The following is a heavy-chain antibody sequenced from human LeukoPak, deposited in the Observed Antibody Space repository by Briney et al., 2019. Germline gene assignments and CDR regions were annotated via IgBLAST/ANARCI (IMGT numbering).Heavy chain of an antibody. V-gene: IGHV4-34*01. J-gene: IGHJ4*02. CDR1: GGSFSGYY. D-gene: IGHD3-10*01. CDR2: INHSGST. Sequence: SETLSLTCAVYGGSFSGYYWSWIRQPPGKGLEWIGEINHSGSTNYNPSLKSRVTISVDTSKNQFSLKLSSVTAADTAVYYCARNYYGSGSYYSEFDYWGQGTLVTVSS. CDR3: ARNYYGSGSYYSEFDY.